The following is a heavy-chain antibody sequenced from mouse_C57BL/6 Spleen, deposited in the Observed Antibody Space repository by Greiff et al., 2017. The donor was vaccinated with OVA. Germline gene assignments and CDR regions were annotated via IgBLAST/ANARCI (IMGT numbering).Heavy chain of an antibody. D-gene: IGHD1-1*01. V-gene: IGHV7-3*01. CDR1: GFTFTDYY. CDR2: IRNKANGYTT. J-gene: IGHJ1*03. CDR3: ARYRHGSSHWYFDV. Sequence: EVHLVESGGGLVQPGGSLSLSCAASGFTFTDYYMSWVRQPPGKALEWLGFIRNKANGYTTEYSASVKGRFTISRDNSQSILYLQMNALRAEDSATYYSARYRHGSSHWYFDVWGTGTTVTVSS.